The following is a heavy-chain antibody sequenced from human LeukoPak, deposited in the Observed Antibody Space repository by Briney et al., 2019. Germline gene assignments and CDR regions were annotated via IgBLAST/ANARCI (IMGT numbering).Heavy chain of an antibody. Sequence: GGSLRLSCAASGFTFSTYGMHWVRQAPGKGLEWVAVIYNDGNKKYDADSVKGRFTISRENAKNSLYLQMNSLRAGDTAVYYCARGLAGTEGWFDPWGQGTLVTVSS. V-gene: IGHV3-33*01. J-gene: IGHJ5*02. CDR3: ARGLAGTEGWFDP. CDR1: GFTFSTYG. D-gene: IGHD1-1*01. CDR2: IYNDGNKK.